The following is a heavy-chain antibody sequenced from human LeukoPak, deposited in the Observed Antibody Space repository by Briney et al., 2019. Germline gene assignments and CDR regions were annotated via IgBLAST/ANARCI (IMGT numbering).Heavy chain of an antibody. V-gene: IGHV3-7*04. Sequence: PGGSLRVSCAASGFTFSNYWMSWVREARGKGLEWVASIYQYGRAKYDVDSVRGRFTFSRDNTKSSLHLQMNSPRAEDTRVYYCARADSYGSILDYWGQGTLVIDSS. CDR3: ARADSYGSILDY. CDR1: GFTFSNYW. D-gene: IGHD5-18*01. CDR2: IYQYGRAK. J-gene: IGHJ4*02.